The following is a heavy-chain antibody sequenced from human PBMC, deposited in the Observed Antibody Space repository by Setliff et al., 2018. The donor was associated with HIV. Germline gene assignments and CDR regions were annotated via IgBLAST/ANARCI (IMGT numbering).Heavy chain of an antibody. J-gene: IGHJ4*02. D-gene: IGHD3-22*01. CDR1: GFTFSDYY. V-gene: IGHV3-11*01. CDR2: ISDSGDTV. Sequence: GGSLRLSCAASGFTFSDYYMSWLRQTPGKGLEWVSYISDSGDTVNYADSVKGRFIISRDNAKKSLYLQMNSLRAEDTAVYYCAGDLFPYYHDSSPYYPPGYWGQGTLVTVSS. CDR3: AGDLFPYYHDSSPYYPPGY.